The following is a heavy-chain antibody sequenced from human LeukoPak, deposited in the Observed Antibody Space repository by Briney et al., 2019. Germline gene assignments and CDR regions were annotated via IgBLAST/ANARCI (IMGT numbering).Heavy chain of an antibody. J-gene: IGHJ4*02. D-gene: IGHD4-17*01. V-gene: IGHV5-10-1*01. Sequence: GESLKISCKGSGYSFPSYWISWVRQMPGKGLEWMGKIDPSDSYTNYSPSFQGHVTISVDKSISTAYLQWSTLKASDTAMYYCARRDYGDYEVWGQGTLVTVSS. CDR3: ARRDYGDYEV. CDR1: GYSFPSYW. CDR2: IDPSDSYT.